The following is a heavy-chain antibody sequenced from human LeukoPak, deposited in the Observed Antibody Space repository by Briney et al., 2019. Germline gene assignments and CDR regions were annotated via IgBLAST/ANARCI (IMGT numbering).Heavy chain of an antibody. V-gene: IGHV4-34*01. Sequence: SETLSLTCAVYGGSFSGYYWSWIRQPPGKGLEWIGEINHSGSTNYNPSLKSRVTISVDTSKNQFSLKLSSVTAADTAVYYCARRGYYGSGSYSIPAFDIWGQGTMVTVSS. CDR3: ARRGYYGSGSYSIPAFDI. CDR2: INHSGST. D-gene: IGHD3-10*01. CDR1: GGSFSGYY. J-gene: IGHJ3*02.